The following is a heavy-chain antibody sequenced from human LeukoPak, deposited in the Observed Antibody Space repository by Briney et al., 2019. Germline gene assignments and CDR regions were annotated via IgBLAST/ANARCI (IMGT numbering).Heavy chain of an antibody. CDR3: ARDLFASGSYDL. D-gene: IGHD3-10*01. CDR2: INPDGGVK. V-gene: IGHV3-7*01. CDR1: EFIFRNYW. J-gene: IGHJ4*02. Sequence: GGSQRLSCAASEFIFRNYWMAWVRQAPGKGLEWVGNINPDGGVKVYADSMKGRFFISRDNAQDSLRLQISLLRVEDTAVYYCARDLFASGSYDLWGQGTLVTVSS.